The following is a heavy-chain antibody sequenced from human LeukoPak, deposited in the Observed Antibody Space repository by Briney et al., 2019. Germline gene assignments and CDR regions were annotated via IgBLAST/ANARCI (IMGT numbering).Heavy chain of an antibody. D-gene: IGHD6-19*01. V-gene: IGHV3-30*18. J-gene: IGHJ4*02. Sequence: PGGSLRLSCAASGFTFSSYGMHWVRQAPGKGLEWVAVISYDGSNKYYADSVKGRFTISRDNSKNTLYLQMNSLRAEDTAVYYCAKDSAVAGTWVFDYWGQGTLGTVSS. CDR1: GFTFSSYG. CDR3: AKDSAVAGTWVFDY. CDR2: ISYDGSNK.